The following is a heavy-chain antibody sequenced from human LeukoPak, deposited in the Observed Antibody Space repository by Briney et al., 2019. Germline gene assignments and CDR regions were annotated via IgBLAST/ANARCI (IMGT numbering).Heavy chain of an antibody. CDR3: ARTVRRDGYKQVDY. J-gene: IGHJ4*02. CDR2: LSWNDDQ. Sequence: SGPTLVKPTQTLTLTCTFSGFSLSTSGVGVGWIRQPPGKALEWLALLSWNDDQSYGPSLQSRLTITKGTSKHQVLLTITNILPVDTTTYYCARTVRRDGYKQVDYWGQGTLVTVSS. CDR1: GFSLSTSGVG. V-gene: IGHV2-5*01. D-gene: IGHD5-24*01.